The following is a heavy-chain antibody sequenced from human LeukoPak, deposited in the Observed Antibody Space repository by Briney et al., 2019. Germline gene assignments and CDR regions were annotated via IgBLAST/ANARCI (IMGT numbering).Heavy chain of an antibody. Sequence: SVKVSCKASGGTFSSYAISWVRQAPGQGLEWMGGVIPIFGTANYAQKFQGRVTITADESTSTAYMELSSLRSEDTAVYYCARGSMSYDFWSGYYTHYYYGMDVWGQGTTVTVSS. V-gene: IGHV1-69*13. CDR3: ARGSMSYDFWSGYYTHYYYGMDV. CDR1: GGTFSSYA. CDR2: VIPIFGTA. J-gene: IGHJ6*02. D-gene: IGHD3-3*01.